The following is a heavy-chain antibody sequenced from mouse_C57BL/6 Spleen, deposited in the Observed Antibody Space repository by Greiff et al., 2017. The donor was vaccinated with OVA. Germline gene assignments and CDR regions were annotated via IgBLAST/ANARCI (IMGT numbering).Heavy chain of an antibody. CDR1: GYAFSSSW. V-gene: IGHV1-82*01. CDR2: IYPGDGDT. D-gene: IGHD2-3*01. J-gene: IGHJ4*01. CDR3: ARSHDGYYNYAMDY. Sequence: QVQLQQSGPELVKPGASVKISCKASGYAFSSSWMNWVKQRPGTGLEWIGRIYPGDGDTNYTGKFKGKATLTADKSSSTAYMQLSSLTSEDSAVYFCARSHDGYYNYAMDYWGQGTSVTVSS.